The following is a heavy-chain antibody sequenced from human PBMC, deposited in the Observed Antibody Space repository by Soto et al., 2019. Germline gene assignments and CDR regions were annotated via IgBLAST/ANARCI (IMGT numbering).Heavy chain of an antibody. V-gene: IGHV3-9*01. Sequence: EVQLVESGGGLVQPGRSLRLSCAASGFTFDDYAMHWVRQAPGKGLEWVSGISWNSGSIGYTDSVEGRFTISRDNAKNSLYLQMNSLRAEDTALYYCAKDLRSGWSALYFDYWGQGTLVTVSS. CDR2: ISWNSGSI. J-gene: IGHJ4*02. D-gene: IGHD6-19*01. CDR3: AKDLRSGWSALYFDY. CDR1: GFTFDDYA.